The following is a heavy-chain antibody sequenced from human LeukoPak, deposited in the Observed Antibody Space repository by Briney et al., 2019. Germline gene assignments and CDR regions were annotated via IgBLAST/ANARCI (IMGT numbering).Heavy chain of an antibody. D-gene: IGHD6-13*01. V-gene: IGHV3-30*02. CDR3: AKGSVIWYLNYGFSSDY. CDR1: GFTFSSYG. J-gene: IGHJ4*02. CDR2: MHYDGSTR. Sequence: GGSLRLSCAASGFTFSSYGMHWVRQAPGKRLEWVAIMHYDGSTRNYADSVEGRFTISRDNSKNTLYLQMNSLTAEDTALYYCAKGSVIWYLNYGFSSDYWGQGTLVTVSS.